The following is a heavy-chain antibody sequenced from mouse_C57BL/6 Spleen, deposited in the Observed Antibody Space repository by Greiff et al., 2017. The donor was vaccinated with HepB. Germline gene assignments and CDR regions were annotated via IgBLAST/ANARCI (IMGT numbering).Heavy chain of an antibody. CDR2: INPNNGGT. CDR3: ARFGTTVVEAGYFDV. J-gene: IGHJ1*03. V-gene: IGHV1-18*01. D-gene: IGHD1-1*01. CDR1: GYTFTDYN. Sequence: EVQLQQSGPELVKPGASVKIPCKASGYTFTDYNMDWVKQSHGKSLEWIGDINPNNGGTIYNQKFKGKATLTVDKSSSTAYMELRSLTSEDTAVYYCARFGTTVVEAGYFDVWGTGTTVTVSS.